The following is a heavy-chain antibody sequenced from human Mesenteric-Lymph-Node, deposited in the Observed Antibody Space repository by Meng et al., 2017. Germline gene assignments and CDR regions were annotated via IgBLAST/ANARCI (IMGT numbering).Heavy chain of an antibody. J-gene: IGHJ4*02. CDR2: IDHTGST. V-gene: IGHV4-34*01. Sequence: QVQLQQWGAGLFKPSESLSLTCAIYGGSFSVYYWNWMRQPPGKGLEWICEIDHTGSTNCNPSLKGRVTVSVDTSKKQYFLKLSSVTAADSAIYYCMIFSTGADYWAQGTLVTVSS. CDR3: MIFSTGADY. D-gene: IGHD6-19*01. CDR1: GGSFSVYY.